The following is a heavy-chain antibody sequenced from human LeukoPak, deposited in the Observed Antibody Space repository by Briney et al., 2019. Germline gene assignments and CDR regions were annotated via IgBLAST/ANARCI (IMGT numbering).Heavy chain of an antibody. V-gene: IGHV4-59*08. CDR3: AKHGDNYYFDS. J-gene: IGHJ4*02. Sequence: SETLSLTCTVSGGSISSYYWSWIRQPPGKGLEWIGCIYYSGSTNYNPSLKSRVTISVDTSKNQFSLKLSSVTAADTAVYYCAKHGDNYYFDSWGQGTLVTVSS. CDR1: GGSISSYY. D-gene: IGHD4/OR15-4a*01. CDR2: IYYSGST.